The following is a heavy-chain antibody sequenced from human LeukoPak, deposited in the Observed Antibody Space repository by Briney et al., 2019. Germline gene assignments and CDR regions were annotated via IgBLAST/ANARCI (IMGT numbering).Heavy chain of an antibody. CDR1: GFTFSDYH. CDR2: ISPGGNTI. Sequence: GASLRLSCAASGFTFSDYHMNWIRQAPGKGLEWVSYISPGGNTIYFADSVNGRFTLSRDSARNSLSLQMNSLTAEDTAVYYCAAGRDIAVAGPGGYFDYWGRGTLVTVSS. CDR3: AAGRDIAVAGPGGYFDY. V-gene: IGHV3-11*01. J-gene: IGHJ4*02. D-gene: IGHD6-19*01.